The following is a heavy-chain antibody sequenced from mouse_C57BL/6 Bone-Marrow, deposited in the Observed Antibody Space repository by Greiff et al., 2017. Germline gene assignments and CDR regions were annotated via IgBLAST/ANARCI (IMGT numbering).Heavy chain of an antibody. CDR2: IDPSDSYT. V-gene: IGHV1-59*01. J-gene: IGHJ2*01. CDR1: GYTFTSYW. CDR3: AREVDYYGSSPYFDD. Sequence: VQLQQPGAELVRPGTSVKLSCKASGYTFTSYWMHWVKQRPGQGLEWIGVIDPSDSYTNYNQKFKGKATLTVDTSSSTAYMQLSSLTSEDSAVYYCAREVDYYGSSPYFDDWGQGTTLTVSS. D-gene: IGHD1-1*01.